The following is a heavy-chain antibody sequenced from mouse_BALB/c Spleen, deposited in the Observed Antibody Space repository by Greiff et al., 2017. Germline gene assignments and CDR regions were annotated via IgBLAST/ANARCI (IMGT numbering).Heavy chain of an antibody. CDR2: IWAGGST. CDR1: GFSLTSYG. D-gene: IGHD4-1*01. Sequence: VQLQQSGPGLVAPSQSLSITCTVSGFSLTSYGVHWVRQPPGKGLEWLGVIWAGGSTNYNSALMSRLSISKDNSKSQVFLKMNSLQTDDTAMYYCARDEPAGTYYAMDYWGQGTSVTVAS. V-gene: IGHV2-9*02. J-gene: IGHJ4*01. CDR3: ARDEPAGTYYAMDY.